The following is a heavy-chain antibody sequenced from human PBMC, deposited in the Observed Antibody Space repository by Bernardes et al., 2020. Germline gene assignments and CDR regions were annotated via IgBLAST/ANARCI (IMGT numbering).Heavy chain of an antibody. D-gene: IGHD5-12*01. J-gene: IGHJ4*02. CDR3: ARGVSGYDLSVWNPGLYYFDY. Sequence: ASVKVSCKASGYTFTSYDINWVRQATGQGLEWMGWMNPNSGNTGYAQKFQGRVTMTRNTSISTAYMELSSLRSEDTAVYYCARGVSGYDLSVWNPGLYYFDYWGQGTLVTVSS. V-gene: IGHV1-8*01. CDR1: GYTFTSYD. CDR2: MNPNSGNT.